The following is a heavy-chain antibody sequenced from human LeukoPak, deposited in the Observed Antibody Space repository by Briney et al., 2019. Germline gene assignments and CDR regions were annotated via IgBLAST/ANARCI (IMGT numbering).Heavy chain of an antibody. V-gene: IGHV1-18*04. Sequence: ASVTVSYRSSGYTFTIYGISWVRQAPGQGLEWMGWISAYYGNTNYAQKLQRRVTMTTDTSTSTAYMELRSLRSDDTAVYYCARVHQAIGATMDYWGQGTLVSVSS. D-gene: IGHD5-12*01. CDR1: GYTFTIYG. J-gene: IGHJ4*02. CDR2: ISAYYGNT. CDR3: ARVHQAIGATMDY.